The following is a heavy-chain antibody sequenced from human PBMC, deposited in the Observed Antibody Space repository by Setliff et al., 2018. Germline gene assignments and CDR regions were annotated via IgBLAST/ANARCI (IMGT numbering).Heavy chain of an antibody. V-gene: IGHV4-59*01. CDR2: IYHSGGT. J-gene: IGHJ4*02. Sequence: PSETLSLTCTVSGDSINNFYWTWIRRPPGKGLEWIGYIYHSGGTSYNPSLKSRVTISVDTSKNQFSLNLSSVTAADTAVYYCARGGTYRYFDYWGQGTLVTVSS. CDR3: ARGGTYRYFDY. CDR1: GDSINNFY.